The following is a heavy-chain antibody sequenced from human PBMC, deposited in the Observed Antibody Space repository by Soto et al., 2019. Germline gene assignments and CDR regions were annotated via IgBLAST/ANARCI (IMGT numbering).Heavy chain of an antibody. D-gene: IGHD6-19*01. CDR2: ISGSGGST. CDR3: ATKNAAVAGRTPRYYYYYGMDF. V-gene: IGHV3-23*01. Sequence: PGGSLRLSCAASGFTFSSYAMSWVRHAPGKGLEWVSAISGSGGSTYYADSVKGRFTISRDNSKNTLYLQMNSLRAEDTAVYYCATKNAAVAGRTPRYYYYYGMDFWGQGTTVTVSS. CDR1: GFTFSSYA. J-gene: IGHJ6*02.